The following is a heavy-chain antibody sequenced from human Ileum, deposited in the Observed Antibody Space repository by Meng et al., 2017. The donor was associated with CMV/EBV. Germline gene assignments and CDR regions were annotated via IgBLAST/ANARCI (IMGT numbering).Heavy chain of an antibody. V-gene: IGHV3-23*01. Sequence: GGSLRLSCGGSGFTLGKHAMGWVRQAPGKGLVWASIISNDGTTTYYADSVKGRFSISRDNPKSGLCLQMNSLRAEETAVYYCARDVTYCDNFCPLFRRGGFDLWGQGTMVTVSS. CDR3: ARDVTYCDNFCPLFRRGGFDL. D-gene: IGHD2-21*01. CDR2: ISNDGTTT. CDR1: GFTLGKHA. J-gene: IGHJ3*01.